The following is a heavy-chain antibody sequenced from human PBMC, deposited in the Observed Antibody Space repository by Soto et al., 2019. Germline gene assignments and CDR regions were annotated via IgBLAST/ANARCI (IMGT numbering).Heavy chain of an antibody. V-gene: IGHV1-3*01. CDR2: INAGNGNT. CDR1: GYTFTSYA. D-gene: IGHD3-22*01. Sequence: ASVKVSCKASGYTFTSYAMHWVRQAPGQRLEWMGWINAGNGNTKYPQKFQGRVTITRDTSASTAYMELSSLRSEDTAVYYCARVHSPYYYDSSGLPFDYWGQGTPVTVSS. CDR3: ARVHSPYYYDSSGLPFDY. J-gene: IGHJ4*02.